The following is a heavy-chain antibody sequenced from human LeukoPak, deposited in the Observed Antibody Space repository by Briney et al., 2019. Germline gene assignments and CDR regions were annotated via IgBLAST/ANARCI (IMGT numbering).Heavy chain of an antibody. V-gene: IGHV4-39*01. J-gene: IGHJ3*02. CDR1: GGSISSSSYY. D-gene: IGHD3-10*01. Sequence: PSETLSLTCTVSGGSISSSSYYWGWIRQPPGKGLEWIGSIYYSGSTYYNPSLKSRVTISVDTSKNQFSLKLSSVTAADTAVYYCARRPNGSGSYFAFNIWGQGTMVTVSS. CDR3: ARRPNGSGSYFAFNI. CDR2: IYYSGST.